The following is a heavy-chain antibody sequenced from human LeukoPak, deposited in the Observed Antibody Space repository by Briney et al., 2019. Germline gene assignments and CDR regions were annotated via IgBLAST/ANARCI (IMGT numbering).Heavy chain of an antibody. CDR3: ARKTLRYFDWPRPYYFDY. D-gene: IGHD3-9*01. J-gene: IGHJ4*02. CDR2: INHSGST. Sequence: SETLSLTCAVSGGTFSGYDWSWIRQAPGKGMEWIGEINHSGSTNYNPSLKSRVTISVDTYKNQLSLKLSSVTATDTAVYYCARKTLRYFDWPRPYYFDYWGEGTLVTVSS. V-gene: IGHV4-34*01. CDR1: GGTFSGYD.